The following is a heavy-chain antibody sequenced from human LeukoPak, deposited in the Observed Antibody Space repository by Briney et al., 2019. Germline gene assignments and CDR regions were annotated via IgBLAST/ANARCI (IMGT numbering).Heavy chain of an antibody. CDR1: GYTFTGYY. Sequence: ASVKVSCKASGYTFTGYYMHWVRQAPGQGLEWMGWINPNSGVTNYAQKFQGRVTMTRDTSISTAYMELSRLRSDDTAVHYCASFKYCSGGSCYYYYGMDVWGQGTTVTVSS. J-gene: IGHJ6*02. D-gene: IGHD2-15*01. CDR2: INPNSGVT. V-gene: IGHV1-2*02. CDR3: ASFKYCSGGSCYYYYGMDV.